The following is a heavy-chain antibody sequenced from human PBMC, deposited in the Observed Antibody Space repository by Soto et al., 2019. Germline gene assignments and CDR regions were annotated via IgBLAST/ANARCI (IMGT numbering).Heavy chain of an antibody. Sequence: QVQLVQSGAEVKKPGASVKVSCKPSGYTFTSYGITWVRQAPGQGLEWMGWISAYNGNTNYAQKFKGRVTMTKNTSTSTAYMELRSLGSNDTAVYYCASGWFGEFVYQFDYWGQGTLVTVSS. CDR2: ISAYNGNT. D-gene: IGHD3-10*01. CDR1: GYTFTSYG. J-gene: IGHJ4*02. V-gene: IGHV1-18*01. CDR3: ASGWFGEFVYQFDY.